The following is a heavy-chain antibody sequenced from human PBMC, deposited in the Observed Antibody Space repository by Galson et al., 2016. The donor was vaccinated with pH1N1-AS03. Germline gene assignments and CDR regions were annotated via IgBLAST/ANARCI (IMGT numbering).Heavy chain of an antibody. CDR2: ISHDGNEK. Sequence: SLRLSCAASGFTFSDYGMHWVRQAPGKGLEWVALISHDGNEKYYAESVKGRLAISRDNSKNTLDLRMNSLSADDTAVYYCAKDSPSRWELVRRGQGTLVIVSS. D-gene: IGHD1-1*01. CDR1: GFTFSDYG. CDR3: AKDSPSRWELVR. J-gene: IGHJ4*02. V-gene: IGHV3-30*18.